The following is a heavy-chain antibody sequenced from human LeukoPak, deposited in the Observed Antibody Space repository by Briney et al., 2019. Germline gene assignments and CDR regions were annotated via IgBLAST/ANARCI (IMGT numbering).Heavy chain of an antibody. CDR3: ARCIVGATLYFDY. D-gene: IGHD1-26*01. J-gene: IGHJ4*02. Sequence: GGSLRLSCAASGFTFDDYAMHWVRQAPGKGLEWVSLISWDGGSTYYADSVKGRFTISRDNSKNSLYLQMNSLRAEDTALYYCARCIVGATLYFDYWGQGTLVTVSS. CDR1: GFTFDDYA. V-gene: IGHV3-43D*03. CDR2: ISWDGGST.